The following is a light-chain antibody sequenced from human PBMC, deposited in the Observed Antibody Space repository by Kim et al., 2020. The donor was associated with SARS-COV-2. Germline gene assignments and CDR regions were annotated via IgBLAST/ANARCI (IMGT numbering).Light chain of an antibody. CDR3: SSYAGTNDVR. J-gene: IGLJ2*01. CDR2: ELR. Sequence: GQSVASSCTGTTSDVGANNYVSWYQQYPGKAPKLILYELRKRPSGVPDRFSGSKSGNTASLTVSGLQAEDEAHYYCSSYAGTNDVRFGGGTQLTVL. V-gene: IGLV2-8*01. CDR1: TSDVGANNY.